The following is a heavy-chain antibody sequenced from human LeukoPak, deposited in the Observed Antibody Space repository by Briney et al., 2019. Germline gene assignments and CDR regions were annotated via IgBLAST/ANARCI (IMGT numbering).Heavy chain of an antibody. CDR3: ASCQRGDSSGYYYKGYDY. CDR1: GYSISSGYY. J-gene: IGHJ4*02. D-gene: IGHD3-22*01. Sequence: SETLSLTCTVSGYSISSGYYWGWIRQPPGKGLEWIGSIYHSGSTYYNPSLKSRVTISVDTSKNQFSLKLSSVTAADTAVYYCASCQRGDSSGYYYKGYDYWGQGTLVTVSS. V-gene: IGHV4-38-2*02. CDR2: IYHSGST.